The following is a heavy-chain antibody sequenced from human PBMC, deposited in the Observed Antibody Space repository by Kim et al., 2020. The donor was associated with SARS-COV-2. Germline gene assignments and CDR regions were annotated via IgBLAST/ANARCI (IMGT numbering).Heavy chain of an antibody. Sequence: SETLSLICTVSGGSISSSTYYWGWIRQPPGKGLEWIGSIYFSGNTYYNPSLRSRATISVDTPKNQFSLKLSSVTAANTAVYYCARGRSVAGLFDCWGQGTLVTVSS. D-gene: IGHD6-19*01. J-gene: IGHJ4*01. V-gene: IGHV4-39*07. CDR1: GGSISSSTYY. CDR2: IYFSGNT. CDR3: ARGRSVAGLFDC.